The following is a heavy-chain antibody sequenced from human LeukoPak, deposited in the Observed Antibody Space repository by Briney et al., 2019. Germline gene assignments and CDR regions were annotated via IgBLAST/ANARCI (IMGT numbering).Heavy chain of an antibody. Sequence: SETLSLTCAVYGGSLSGYYWSWIRQPPGKGLEWIGEINHRGSTNYNPSLKSRVTISVDTSKNQFSLKLSSVTAADTAVYYCARGRALSYWGQGTLVTVSS. J-gene: IGHJ4*02. CDR1: GGSLSGYY. V-gene: IGHV4-34*01. D-gene: IGHD2/OR15-2a*01. CDR3: ARGRALSY. CDR2: INHRGST.